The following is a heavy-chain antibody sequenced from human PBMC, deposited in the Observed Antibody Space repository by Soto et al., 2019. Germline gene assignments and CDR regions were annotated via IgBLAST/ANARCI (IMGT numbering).Heavy chain of an antibody. J-gene: IGHJ3*02. CDR2: IYYSGST. Sequence: QVQLQESDAGLVKASQTLSLTCTVSGGSVSSGAYYWTWIRQRPGKGLEWIGYIYYSGSTYYSPSLKSRLSISLDTSKNQFSLRLSSVTAADTAMYYCPRARLRAVYAFDIWGQGTMVTVSS. D-gene: IGHD5-12*01. V-gene: IGHV4-31*03. CDR1: GGSVSSGAYY. CDR3: PRARLRAVYAFDI.